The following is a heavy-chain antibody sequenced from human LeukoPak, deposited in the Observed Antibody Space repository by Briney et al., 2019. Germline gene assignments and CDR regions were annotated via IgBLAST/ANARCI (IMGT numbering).Heavy chain of an antibody. J-gene: IGHJ1*01. V-gene: IGHV3-30*04. CDR2: ISYDGSNK. D-gene: IGHD6-13*01. Sequence: GRSLRLSCAASGFTFSSYAMHWVRQAPGKGLEWVAVISYDGSNKYYADSVKGRFTISRDNSKNTLYLQMNGLRAEDTAVYYCYYSSSWYSGYFQHWGQGTLVTVSS. CDR1: GFTFSSYA. CDR3: YYSSSWYSGYFQH.